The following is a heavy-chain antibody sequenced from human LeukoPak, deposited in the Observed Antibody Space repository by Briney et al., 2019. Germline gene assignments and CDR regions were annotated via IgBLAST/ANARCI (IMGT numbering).Heavy chain of an antibody. Sequence: GESLKISCQGSGYSFSSYWITWVRQMPGKGLEWMGRIGLSDSYTSYSPPFQGHVTISADKSISTAFLEWSSLRASDTAIYYCARHYPPGNWLDPWGQGTLVTVSS. V-gene: IGHV5-10-1*01. J-gene: IGHJ5*02. CDR2: IGLSDSYT. CDR3: ARHYPPGNWLDP. CDR1: GYSFSSYW. D-gene: IGHD3-10*01.